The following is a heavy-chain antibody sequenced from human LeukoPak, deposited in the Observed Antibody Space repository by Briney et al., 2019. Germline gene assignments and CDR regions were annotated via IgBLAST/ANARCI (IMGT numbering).Heavy chain of an antibody. J-gene: IGHJ4*02. CDR1: GGTFSSYA. D-gene: IGHD4-17*01. CDR3: ARGDYGDFPFDY. V-gene: IGHV1-69*05. Sequence: GASVKVSCKASGGTFSSYAISWVRQAPGQGLEWMGGIIPIFGTANYAQKFQGRVTITTDESTSTAYMELSRLRSDDTAVYYCARGDYGDFPFDYWGQGTLVTVSS. CDR2: IIPIFGTA.